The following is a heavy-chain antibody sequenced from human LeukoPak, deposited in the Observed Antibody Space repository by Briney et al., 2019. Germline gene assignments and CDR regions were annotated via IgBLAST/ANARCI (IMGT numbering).Heavy chain of an antibody. CDR3: ARDGWELGFDY. CDR2: INPSGGST. V-gene: IGHV1-46*01. J-gene: IGHJ4*02. Sequence: ASVKVSCKASGYTFTSYYMHWVRQAPGQGLEWMGIINPSGGSTSYAQNFQGRVTMTRDTSTSTVYMELSSLRSEDTAVYYCARDGWELGFDYWGQGTLVTVSS. CDR1: GYTFTSYY. D-gene: IGHD1-26*01.